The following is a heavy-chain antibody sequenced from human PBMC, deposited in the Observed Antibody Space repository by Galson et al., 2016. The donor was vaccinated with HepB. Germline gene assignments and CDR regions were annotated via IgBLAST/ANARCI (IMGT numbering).Heavy chain of an antibody. CDR2: IDAAGAT. CDR1: GFSFKNYD. CDR3: ARAYYDFVYGMDV. J-gene: IGHJ6*02. D-gene: IGHD3-3*01. Sequence: SLRLSCAASGFSFKNYDMHWVRQTTGKGLEWVSTIDAAGATYYLGSVKGRFAIPRENAKNSLYLQMNRLRAEDTAIYYCARAYYDFVYGMDVWGQGTTVNVSS. V-gene: IGHV3-13*01.